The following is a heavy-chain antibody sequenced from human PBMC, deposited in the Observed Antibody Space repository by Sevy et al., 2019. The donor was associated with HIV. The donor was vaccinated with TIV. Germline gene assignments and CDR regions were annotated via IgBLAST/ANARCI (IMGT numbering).Heavy chain of an antibody. J-gene: IGHJ4*02. V-gene: IGHV3-33*01. CDR3: ARDSPIVVVTAPLGFDY. Sequence: GSLRLSCAASGFTFSSYGMHWVRQAPGKGLEWVAVIWYDGSNKYYADSVKGRFTISRDNSKNKLYLQMNSLRAEDTAVYYCARDSPIVVVTAPLGFDYWGQGTLVTVSS. CDR2: IWYDGSNK. D-gene: IGHD2-21*02. CDR1: GFTFSSYG.